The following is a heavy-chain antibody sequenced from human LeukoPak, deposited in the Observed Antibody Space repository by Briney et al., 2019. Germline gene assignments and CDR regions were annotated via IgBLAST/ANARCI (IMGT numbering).Heavy chain of an antibody. J-gene: IGHJ4*02. CDR1: GYTFTTYW. CDR2: ITPGTSNT. D-gene: IGHD1-26*01. V-gene: IGHV5-51*01. Sequence: GESLKIPCKGSGYTFTTYWIGWMRQMPGKGLEWMAIITPGTSNTRYSPSLQGQVTISADNSISTAYLQWSSLKASDSAIYCCATRVSGAFYWGLGTLVTVSS. CDR3: ATRVSGAFY.